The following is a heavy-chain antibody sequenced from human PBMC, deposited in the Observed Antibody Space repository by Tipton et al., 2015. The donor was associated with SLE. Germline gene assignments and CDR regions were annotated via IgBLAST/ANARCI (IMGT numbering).Heavy chain of an antibody. CDR3: ARQSYPGLVVYAHNWFDP. CDR1: GGSISSYY. D-gene: IGHD2-8*02. Sequence: TLSLTCAVYGGSISSYYWSWIRQPPGKGLEWIGYIYYSGSTNYNPSLKSRVTISVDTSKNQFSLKLSSVTAADTAVYYCARQSYPGLVVYAHNWFDPWGQGTLVTVSS. CDR2: IYYSGST. J-gene: IGHJ5*02. V-gene: IGHV4-59*08.